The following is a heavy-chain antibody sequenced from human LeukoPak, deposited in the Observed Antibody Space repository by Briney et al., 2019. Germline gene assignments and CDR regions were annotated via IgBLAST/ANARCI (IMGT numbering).Heavy chain of an antibody. J-gene: IGHJ3*02. CDR3: ARSPRYSGSYGSAFDI. D-gene: IGHD1-26*01. CDR2: IYPGDSDT. V-gene: IGHV5-51*01. CDR1: GYNFPNYW. Sequence: PAESPKISCKGSGYNFPNYWIGWVRQMPGKGLEWMGIIYPGDSDTRYSPSFEGQVTISADKSISTAYLQWSSLKASDSAFYYCARSPRYSGSYGSAFDIWGQGTKVTVSS.